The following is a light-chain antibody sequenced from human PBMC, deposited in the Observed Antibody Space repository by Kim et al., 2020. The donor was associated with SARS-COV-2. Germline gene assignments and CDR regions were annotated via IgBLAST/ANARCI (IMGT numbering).Light chain of an antibody. V-gene: IGKV3-15*01. CDR3: QQYNNWPQLT. CDR2: GAY. J-gene: IGKJ4*01. Sequence: APGERATRSCRASQSISTNLVWYQHKPGQPPRLLIYGAYTRATGIPARFSGSGSGTEFTLTISSLQSEDFAVYYCQQYNNWPQLTFGGGTKVDIK. CDR1: QSISTN.